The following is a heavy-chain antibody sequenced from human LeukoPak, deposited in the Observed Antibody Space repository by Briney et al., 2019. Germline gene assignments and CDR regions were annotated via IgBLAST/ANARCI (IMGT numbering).Heavy chain of an antibody. CDR2: INPNSGGT. CDR1: GYTFTGYY. V-gene: IGHV1-2*02. D-gene: IGHD3-22*01. CDR3: ARGGSSGYYSRRKFDY. Sequence: ASVKVSCKASGYTFTGYYMHWARQAPGQGLEWMGWINPNSGGTNYAQKFQGRVTMTRDTSISTAYMELSRLRSDDTAVYYCARGGSSGYYSRRKFDYWGQGTLVTVSS. J-gene: IGHJ4*02.